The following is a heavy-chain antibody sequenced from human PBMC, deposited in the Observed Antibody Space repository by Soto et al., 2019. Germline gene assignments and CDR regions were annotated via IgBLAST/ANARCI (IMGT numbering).Heavy chain of an antibody. CDR2: ISGSGGST. J-gene: IGHJ5*02. D-gene: IGHD4-17*01. CDR1: GFTFSSYA. Sequence: EVQLLESGGGLVQPGGSLRLSCAASGFTFSSYAMSWVRQAPGKGLEWVSAISGSGGSTYYADSVKGRFTISRDNSKNTLYLQMNSLRAEDTAIYYCAKRGKDYGELRGWFDPWGQGTLVTVSS. V-gene: IGHV3-23*01. CDR3: AKRGKDYGELRGWFDP.